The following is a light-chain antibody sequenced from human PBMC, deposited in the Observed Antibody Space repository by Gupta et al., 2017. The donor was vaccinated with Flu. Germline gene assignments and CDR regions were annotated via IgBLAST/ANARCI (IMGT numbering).Light chain of an antibody. Sequence: EIVLTQSPGTLSLSPGETATLHCRASQGVSSSYLAWYQQKPGQAPRLLIYGTSIRATGFPDRFSGSGSGTDFTLTISNFDPEDIGIYYCQQYGDSLPYTFGQGTKLEIK. CDR2: GTS. CDR1: QGVSSSY. CDR3: QQYGDSLPYT. V-gene: IGKV3-20*01. J-gene: IGKJ2*01.